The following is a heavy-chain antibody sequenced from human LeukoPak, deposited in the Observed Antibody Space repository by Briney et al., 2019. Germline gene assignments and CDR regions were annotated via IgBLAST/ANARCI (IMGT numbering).Heavy chain of an antibody. J-gene: IGHJ4*02. CDR1: GYTLTELS. CDR2: FDPEDGET. CDR3: ATDLTCSSTGCYVDY. Sequence: ASVKVSCKVSGYTLTELSMHWVRQAPGKGLEWMGSFDPEDGETIYAQKFQGRVTMTEDTSTDTAYMELSSLRSEDTAIYYCATDLTCSSTGCYVDYWGQGTLVTVSS. D-gene: IGHD2-2*01. V-gene: IGHV1-24*01.